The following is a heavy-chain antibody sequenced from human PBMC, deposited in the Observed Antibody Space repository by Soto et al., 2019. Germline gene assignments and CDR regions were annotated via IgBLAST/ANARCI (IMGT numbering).Heavy chain of an antibody. CDR3: AKEDRLLWFGELFGRWFDP. V-gene: IGHV3-23*01. Sequence: VQPGGSLRLSCAASGFTFSSYAMSWVRQAPGKGLEWVSAISGSGGSTYYADSVKGRFTISRDNSKNTLYLQMNSLRAEDTAVYYCAKEDRLLWFGELFGRWFDPWGQGTLVTVSS. CDR2: ISGSGGST. D-gene: IGHD3-10*01. CDR1: GFTFSSYA. J-gene: IGHJ5*02.